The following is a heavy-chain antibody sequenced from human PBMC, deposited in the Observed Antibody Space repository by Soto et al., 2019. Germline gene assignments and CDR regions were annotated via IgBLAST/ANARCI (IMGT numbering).Heavy chain of an antibody. D-gene: IGHD2-2*01. J-gene: IGHJ6*02. CDR2: IIPIFGTA. CDR3: ARWFLGDIVVVPAARVDTYYYYGMDV. Sequence: ASVKVSCKASGGTFSSYAISWVRQAPGQGLEWMGGIIPIFGTANYAQKFQGRVTITADESTSTAYMELSSLRSEDTAGYYCARWFLGDIVVVPAARVDTYYYYGMDVWGQGTTVTVSS. CDR1: GGTFSSYA. V-gene: IGHV1-69*13.